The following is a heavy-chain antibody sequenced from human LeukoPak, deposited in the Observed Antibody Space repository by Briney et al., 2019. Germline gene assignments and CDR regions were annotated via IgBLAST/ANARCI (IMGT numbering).Heavy chain of an antibody. J-gene: IGHJ4*02. D-gene: IGHD6-19*01. CDR3: ARQGWLVLS. V-gene: IGHV4-34*01. Sequence: SETLSLTCAVYGGSFSGYYWSWIRQPPGKGLEWIGSIYYSGSTYYNPSLKSRVTISVDTSKNQFSLKLNSVTATDTAVYYCARQGWLVLSWGQGTLVTVSS. CDR2: IYYSGST. CDR1: GGSFSGYY.